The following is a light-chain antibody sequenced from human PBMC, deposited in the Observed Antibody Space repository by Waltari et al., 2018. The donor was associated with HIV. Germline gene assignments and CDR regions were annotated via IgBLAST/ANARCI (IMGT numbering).Light chain of an antibody. CDR1: NLGDKY. Sequence: SYELTQQPSVSVSPGQTASITPSGVNLGDKYACWYQQKPGQSPVLVIYQDTKRPSGIPERFSGSNSGNTATLTISGTKTLDEADYYCQAWDSSTVVFGGGTKLTVL. J-gene: IGLJ2*01. CDR2: QDT. CDR3: QAWDSSTVV. V-gene: IGLV3-1*01.